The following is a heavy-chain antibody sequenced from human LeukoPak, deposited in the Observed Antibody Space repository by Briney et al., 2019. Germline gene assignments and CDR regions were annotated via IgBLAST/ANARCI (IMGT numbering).Heavy chain of an antibody. D-gene: IGHD3-9*01. CDR1: GFIFSSYA. CDR2: ISASGGST. V-gene: IGHV3-23*01. Sequence: GGSLRLSCAASGFIFSSYAMSWVRQAPGKGLEWVSDISASGGSTHYADSVKGRFTISRDNSKNTLYLQMGSLRVEDMAVYYCARGDDWLLFDYWGQGALVTVSS. J-gene: IGHJ4*02. CDR3: ARGDDWLLFDY.